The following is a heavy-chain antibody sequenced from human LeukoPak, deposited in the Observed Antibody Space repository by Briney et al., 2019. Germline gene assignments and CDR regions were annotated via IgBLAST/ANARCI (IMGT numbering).Heavy chain of an antibody. CDR1: GGSISSHY. Sequence: SETLSLTCTVSGGSISSHYWSWIRQPPGKGLEWIGYIYYSGSSRYNPSLKSRVTISVDTSKNQFSLKLSSVTAADTAVYYCARLYDSSGYTNWLDPWGQGTLVTVSS. J-gene: IGHJ5*02. D-gene: IGHD3-22*01. V-gene: IGHV4-59*11. CDR3: ARLYDSSGYTNWLDP. CDR2: IYYSGSS.